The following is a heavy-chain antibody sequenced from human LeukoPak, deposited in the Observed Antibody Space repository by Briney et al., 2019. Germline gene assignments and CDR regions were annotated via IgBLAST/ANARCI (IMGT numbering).Heavy chain of an antibody. V-gene: IGHV1-8*01. CDR2: MNPNSGNT. Sequence: ASVKVSCKASGYTFTSYDINWVRQATGQGLEWMGWMNPNSGNTGYAQKFQGRVTMTRNTSISTAYMELSSLRSEDTAVYYCARASRYSSSWRYNDAFDIWGQGTMVTVSS. CDR3: ARASRYSSSWRYNDAFDI. CDR1: GYTFTSYD. J-gene: IGHJ3*02. D-gene: IGHD6-13*01.